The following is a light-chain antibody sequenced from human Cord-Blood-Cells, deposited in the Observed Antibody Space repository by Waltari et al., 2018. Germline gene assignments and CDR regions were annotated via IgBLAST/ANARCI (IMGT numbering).Light chain of an antibody. J-gene: IGKJ1*01. CDR2: AAS. Sequence: DIQMTQSPSSLSASVGDRVTITCRASQSISSYLNLYQQKPGKAPKPLIYAASSLQSWIPSRFSGSGSGTDFTLTISSLQPEDFATYYCQQSYSTPPWTFGQGTKVESK. CDR1: QSISSY. CDR3: QQSYSTPPWT. V-gene: IGKV1-39*01.